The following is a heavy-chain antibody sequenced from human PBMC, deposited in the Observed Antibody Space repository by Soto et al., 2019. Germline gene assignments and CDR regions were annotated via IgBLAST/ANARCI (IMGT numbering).Heavy chain of an antibody. J-gene: IGHJ1*01. V-gene: IGHV4-59*01. CDR3: ARDSIHRPFQH. CDR2: IYYSGST. D-gene: IGHD5-18*01. Sequence: TSETLSLTCTVSGGSISSYYWSWIRQPPGKGLEWIGYIYYSGSTNYNPSLKSRVTISVDTSKNQFSLKLSSVPAADTAVYYCARDSIHRPFQHWGQGTLVTVSS. CDR1: GGSISSYY.